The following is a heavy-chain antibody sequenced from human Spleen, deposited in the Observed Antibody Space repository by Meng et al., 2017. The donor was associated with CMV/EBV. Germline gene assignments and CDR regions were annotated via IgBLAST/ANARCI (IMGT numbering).Heavy chain of an antibody. D-gene: IGHD3-3*01. CDR3: AKDSDFWSGLFDY. Sequence: GESLKISCGASGFTFRSYWMSWVRQAPGKGLEWVANIKQDGSEKYYVDSVKGRFTISRDNAKNSLHLQMNSLRAEDTALYYCAKDSDFWSGLFDYWGQGTLVTVSS. CDR2: IKQDGSEK. CDR1: GFTFRSYW. V-gene: IGHV3-7*03. J-gene: IGHJ4*02.